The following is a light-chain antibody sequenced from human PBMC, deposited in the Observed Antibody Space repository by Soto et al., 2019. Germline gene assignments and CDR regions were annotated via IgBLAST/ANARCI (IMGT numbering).Light chain of an antibody. J-gene: IGKJ2*01. V-gene: IGKV3-11*01. CDR2: DAP. Sequence: EIVLTQSPATLSLSPGERATLSCSASQSVSSYLAWYQQKPGQAPRLLIYDAPNRATGSPARFSGSGSGTDFTLTISSLEPEDLAVYYCQQRSNWPPYTVGQGTKLEI. CDR3: QQRSNWPPYT. CDR1: QSVSSY.